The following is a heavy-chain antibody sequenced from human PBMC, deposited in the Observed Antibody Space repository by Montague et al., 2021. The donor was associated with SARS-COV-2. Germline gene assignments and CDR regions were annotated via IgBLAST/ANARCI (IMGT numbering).Heavy chain of an antibody. D-gene: IGHD3-10*01. V-gene: IGHV4-61*08. CDR2: IYYSGST. J-gene: IGHJ6*03. Sequence: SETLSLTCTVSGGSVSSGGYYWSWIRQPPGKGLEWIGYIYYSGSTXYNPSLKSRVTISLDTSKNQFSLKLTSVTAADTAVYYCASSYYYGSGTYVYNYYMDVWGKGTTVTVSS. CDR3: ASSYYYGSGTYVYNYYMDV. CDR1: GGSVSSGGYY.